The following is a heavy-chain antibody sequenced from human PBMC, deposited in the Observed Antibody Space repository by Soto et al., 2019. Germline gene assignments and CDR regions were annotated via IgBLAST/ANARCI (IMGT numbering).Heavy chain of an antibody. CDR3: ASSDYYYDSSGRPGDAFEI. J-gene: IGHJ3*02. V-gene: IGHV5-51*01. D-gene: IGHD3-22*01. CDR1: GYSFTSDL. Sequence: VEALKISCKGSGYSFTSDLIGWVRQMPGKGLEWMGIIYPGDSDTRYSPSFQGQVTISAGKSISTAYLQWGSLKALDTAMYYCASSDYYYDSSGRPGDAFEIWGQVTMVTV. CDR2: IYPGDSDT.